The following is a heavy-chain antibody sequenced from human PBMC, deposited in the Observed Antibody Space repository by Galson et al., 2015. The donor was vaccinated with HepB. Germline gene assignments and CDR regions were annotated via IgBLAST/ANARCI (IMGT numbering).Heavy chain of an antibody. J-gene: IGHJ6*02. Sequence: SLRLSCAASGFTFDDYTMHWVRQAPGKGLEWVSLISWDGGSTYYADSVKGRFTISRDNSKNSLYLQMNSLRTEDTALYYCAKDADTGDSHLGPMDVWGQGTTVTVSS. CDR2: ISWDGGST. CDR3: AKDADTGDSHLGPMDV. V-gene: IGHV3-43*01. CDR1: GFTFDDYT. D-gene: IGHD4-17*01.